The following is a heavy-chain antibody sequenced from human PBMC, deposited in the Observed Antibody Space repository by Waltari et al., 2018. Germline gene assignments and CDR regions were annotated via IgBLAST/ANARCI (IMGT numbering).Heavy chain of an antibody. V-gene: IGHV1-69*05. CDR3: ARGEDYYDSSGYPLGFDP. Sequence: QVQLVQSGAEVKKPGSSVKVSCKASGGTFSSYAISWVRQAPGQGLEWMGGIIPIFGTANYAQKFQGRVTITTDESTSTAYMELSSLRSEDTAVYYCARGEDYYDSSGYPLGFDPWGQGTLVTVSS. CDR2: IIPIFGTA. J-gene: IGHJ5*02. D-gene: IGHD3-22*01. CDR1: GGTFSSYA.